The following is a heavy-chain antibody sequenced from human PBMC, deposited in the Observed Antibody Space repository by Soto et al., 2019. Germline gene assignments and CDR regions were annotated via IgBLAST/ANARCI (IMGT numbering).Heavy chain of an antibody. Sequence: EVQLLESGGGLVQPGGSLRLSCAASGFTFSNYAMGWVRQAPGKGLEWVSAINTGGAKTYYADSVKGRFTISRDNSKNTLYLQMHSLRGEDTATYYCAKKFYHQFESWGQGTLLTVSS. CDR1: GFTFSNYA. CDR2: INTGGAKT. CDR3: AKKFYHQFES. D-gene: IGHD2-2*01. J-gene: IGHJ4*02. V-gene: IGHV3-23*01.